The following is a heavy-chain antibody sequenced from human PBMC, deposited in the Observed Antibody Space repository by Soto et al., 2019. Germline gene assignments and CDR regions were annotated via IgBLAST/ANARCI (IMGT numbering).Heavy chain of an antibody. CDR2: IKSDGSSS. V-gene: IGHV3-74*01. D-gene: IGHD4-17*01. Sequence: EVQLVESGGGLVQPGWSLRLACAASGFTFSSDWMYWVRHDPGKVLVCISRIKSDGSSSSYADSVKGRFTVSSDNNKNMLYLQMDSLRAEDTAVYYCARTVSYYYCGRDVWGQGTTFTVSS. CDR3: ARTVSYYYCGRDV. J-gene: IGHJ6*02. CDR1: GFTFSSDW.